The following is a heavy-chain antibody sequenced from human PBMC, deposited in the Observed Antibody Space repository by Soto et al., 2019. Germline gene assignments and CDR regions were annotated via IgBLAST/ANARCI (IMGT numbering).Heavy chain of an antibody. CDR3: AGDQGPNYMAV. Sequence: QVQLVESGGGLVKPGGSLRLSCAASGYTFSDSFMSWSRQTPGEGLEWVSYISGRDGNIYYADCVRGRFSISRDNAKNSVYLQMNTLRAEDTDVYYCAGDQGPNYMAVWGKGTTVTVS. V-gene: IGHV3-11*01. CDR1: GYTFSDSF. CDR2: ISGRDGNI. J-gene: IGHJ6*03.